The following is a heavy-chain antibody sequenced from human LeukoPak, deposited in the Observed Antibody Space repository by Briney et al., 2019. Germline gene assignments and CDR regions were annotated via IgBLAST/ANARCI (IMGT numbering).Heavy chain of an antibody. Sequence: ARVKVSCKTSGYTFTVYHLHWVRRAPGQGLEWMGWINPNSGGTNYAQKLQDRVTMTGDTSISTAYMELRSLTSDDAAVYYCGLVASGNWWFDPWGQGTLVTVSS. V-gene: IGHV1-2*02. J-gene: IGHJ5*02. D-gene: IGHD2-8*02. CDR1: GYTFTVYH. CDR3: GLVASGNWWFDP. CDR2: INPNSGGT.